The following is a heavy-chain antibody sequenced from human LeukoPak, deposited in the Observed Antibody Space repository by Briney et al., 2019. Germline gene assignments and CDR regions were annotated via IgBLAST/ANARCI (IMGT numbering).Heavy chain of an antibody. Sequence: SVKVSCKASVYTFTDYYMHWVRQAPGQGLEWMGRIIPILGIANYAQKFQGRVTITADKSTSTAYMELSSLRSEDTAVYYCARTPEGYCSSTSCQPTDYYYYYGMDVWGQGTTVTVSS. D-gene: IGHD2-2*01. CDR1: VYTFTDYY. CDR2: IIPILGIA. CDR3: ARTPEGYCSSTSCQPTDYYYYYGMDV. V-gene: IGHV1-69*02. J-gene: IGHJ6*02.